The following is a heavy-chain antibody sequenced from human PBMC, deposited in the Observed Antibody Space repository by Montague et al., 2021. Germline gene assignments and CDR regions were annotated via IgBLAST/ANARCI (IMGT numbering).Heavy chain of an antibody. J-gene: IGHJ5*02. Sequence: SETLSLTCTVSGDSISGKYFWSWVRQPLGKGLEWTGEIYHGTTSYSPSLKGRLTVSMDTSKNQFSLKLSSVTAADTAIYYCAVGSESAWELLHHWGQGILVTVSS. CDR3: AVGSESAWELLHH. CDR2: IYHGTT. V-gene: IGHV4-4*02. CDR1: GDSISGKYF. D-gene: IGHD1-26*01.